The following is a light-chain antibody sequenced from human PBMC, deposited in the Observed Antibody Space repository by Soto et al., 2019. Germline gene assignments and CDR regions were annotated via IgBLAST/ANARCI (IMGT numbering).Light chain of an antibody. CDR2: AAS. CDR3: QQANSFPIT. J-gene: IGKJ5*01. Sequence: DIQMTQSPSSVSASVVGRFTITCRASHGISNSLAWYQQKPGKAPKLLIYAASSLQSGVPSRFGGSGSGTDFTLTIDSLQPEDFATYFCQQANSFPITFGQGTRLEIK. V-gene: IGKV1D-12*01. CDR1: HGISNS.